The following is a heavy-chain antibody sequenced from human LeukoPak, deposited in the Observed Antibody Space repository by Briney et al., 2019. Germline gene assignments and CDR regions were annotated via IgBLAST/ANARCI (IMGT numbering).Heavy chain of an antibody. Sequence: GRSLRLSCAVSGITLSNYDMSSVCQAPGKRLEWVAGISDRGGRPTSADSVKGRFTITRDNPKNTLYLQMNSLRAEDTAVYFCAKRGVVIRVILVGFHKEAYYFDSWGQGALVTVSS. CDR2: ISDRGGRP. V-gene: IGHV3-23*01. J-gene: IGHJ4*02. CDR1: GITLSNYD. D-gene: IGHD3-22*01. CDR3: AKRGVVIRVILVGFHKEAYYFDS.